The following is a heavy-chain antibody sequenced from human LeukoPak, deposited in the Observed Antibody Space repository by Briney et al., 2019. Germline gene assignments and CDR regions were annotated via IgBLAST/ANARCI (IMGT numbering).Heavy chain of an antibody. CDR3: ARGSYGGRGIVVVITTFDY. D-gene: IGHD3-22*01. CDR1: GYTFTSYY. Sequence: GASVKVSCKASGYTFTSYYMHWVRQAPGQGLEWMGIINPSGGSTSYAQKFQGRVTMTRNTSISTAYMELSSLRSEDTAVYYCARGSYGGRGIVVVITTFDYWGQGTLVTVSS. V-gene: IGHV1-46*01. J-gene: IGHJ4*02. CDR2: INPSGGST.